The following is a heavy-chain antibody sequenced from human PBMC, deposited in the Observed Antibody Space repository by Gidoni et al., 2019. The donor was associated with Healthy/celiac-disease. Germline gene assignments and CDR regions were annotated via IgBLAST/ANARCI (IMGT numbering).Heavy chain of an antibody. CDR3: AKDLAVVVTATLFDY. D-gene: IGHD2-21*02. CDR2: ISGSGGST. J-gene: IGHJ4*02. Sequence: EVQLWESGGGLVQPGGSLRLSCAASGFSFSSYAMSWVRQAPGKGLGWVSAISGSGGSTYYADSVKGRFTISRDNSKNTLYLQMNSLRAEDTAVYYCAKDLAVVVTATLFDYWGQGTLVTVSS. V-gene: IGHV3-23*01. CDR1: GFSFSSYA.